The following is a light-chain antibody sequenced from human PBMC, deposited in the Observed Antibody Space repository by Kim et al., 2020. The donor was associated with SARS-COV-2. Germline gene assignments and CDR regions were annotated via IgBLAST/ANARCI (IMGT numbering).Light chain of an antibody. V-gene: IGKV1-33*01. CDR2: AAS. CDR3: QQFDDLVT. CDR1: QDISTY. Sequence: DIQMTQSPPALSASVGDRVTITCQASQDISTYLNWYQQKPGKAPKLLIFAASNLEAGVPSRFSGSGSGTDFTFTITSLQPEDIATYYCQQFDDLVTFGGGTKVDIK. J-gene: IGKJ4*01.